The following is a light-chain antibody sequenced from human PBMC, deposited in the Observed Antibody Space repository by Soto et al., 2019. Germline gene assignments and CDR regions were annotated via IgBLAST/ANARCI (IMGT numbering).Light chain of an antibody. V-gene: IGKV3-15*01. CDR3: QQYNNWPRWDT. J-gene: IGKJ1*01. CDR1: QSVSSN. CDR2: GAS. Sequence: EIVMTQSPATLSVSPGERATLSCRASQSVSSNLAWYQQKPVQAPRLLIYGASTRATGIPARFSGSGSGTEFTLTISSLQSEDFAVYYCQQYNNWPRWDTFGQGTKVEIK.